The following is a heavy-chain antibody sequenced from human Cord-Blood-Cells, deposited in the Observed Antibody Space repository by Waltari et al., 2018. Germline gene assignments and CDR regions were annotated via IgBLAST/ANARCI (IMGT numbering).Heavy chain of an antibody. J-gene: IGHJ4*02. CDR2: INHSGST. D-gene: IGHD3-16*01. CDR1: GGSFSGYY. V-gene: IGHV4-34*01. CDR3: ARLMGDY. Sequence: QVQLQQWGAGLLKPSETLSLTCAVYGGSFSGYYWSWIRQPPGKGLEWIGEINHSGSTNYNPSLKSRVTISVDTAKNQFSRKLSSVTAADTAVYYCARLMGDYWGQGTLVTVSS.